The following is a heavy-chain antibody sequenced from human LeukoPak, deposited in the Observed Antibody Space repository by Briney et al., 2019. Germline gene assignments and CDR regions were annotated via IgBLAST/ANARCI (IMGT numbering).Heavy chain of an antibody. J-gene: IGHJ6*03. Sequence: GGSLRLSCAASGFTFSSYSMNWVRQAPGKGLEWVSGISGSGGSTYYADSVKGRFTISRDNSKNTLYLQMNSLRAEDTAVYYCAKGGPELKYYYYYMDVWGKGTTVTVSS. D-gene: IGHD1-7*01. V-gene: IGHV3-23*01. CDR1: GFTFSSYS. CDR3: AKGGPELKYYYYYMDV. CDR2: ISGSGGST.